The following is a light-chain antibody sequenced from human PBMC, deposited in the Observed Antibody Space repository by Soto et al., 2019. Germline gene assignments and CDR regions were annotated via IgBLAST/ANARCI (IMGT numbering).Light chain of an antibody. J-gene: IGLJ3*02. CDR2: EVT. V-gene: IGLV2-14*01. CDR3: SSFTTNNTWV. Sequence: QSALTQPTSVSGSPGQSITIACTGTSSDVGSYDFVSWFQQHPGKAPKLMIYEVTNRPSGVSYRFSGSKSGNTASLTISVLQAEDEADYYCSSFTTNNTWVFGGGTKLTVL. CDR1: SSDVGSYDF.